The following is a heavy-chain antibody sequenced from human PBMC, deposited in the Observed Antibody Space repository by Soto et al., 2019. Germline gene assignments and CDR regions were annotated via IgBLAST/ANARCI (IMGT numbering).Heavy chain of an antibody. D-gene: IGHD3-16*01. CDR1: GFTFSSYA. CDR2: ISHDGSNK. Sequence: QVQLVESGGGVVQPGRSLRLSCAASGFTFSSYAMHWVRQAPGKGLEWVAVISHDGSNKYSADSVKGRFTISRDNSKNTLYLQMNSLRAEDTAVYYCAKDEGGMDVWGQGTTVTVSS. CDR3: AKDEGGMDV. J-gene: IGHJ6*02. V-gene: IGHV3-30-3*01.